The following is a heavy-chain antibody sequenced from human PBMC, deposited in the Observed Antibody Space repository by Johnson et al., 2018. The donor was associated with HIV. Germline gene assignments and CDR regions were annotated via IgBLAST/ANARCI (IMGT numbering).Heavy chain of an antibody. CDR3: ARDRAGNGVFPDAFDI. V-gene: IGHV3-33*08. CDR1: GFTFDDYG. CDR2: IWYDGSNK. Sequence: VQVVESGGGVVRPGGSLRLSCAASGFTFDDYGMSWVRQAPGKGLEWVAVIWYDGSNKYYADSVKGRFTISRDNSKNTLYLQMNSLRAEDTALYYCARDRAGNGVFPDAFDIWGQGTMVTVSS. J-gene: IGHJ3*02. D-gene: IGHD2-8*01.